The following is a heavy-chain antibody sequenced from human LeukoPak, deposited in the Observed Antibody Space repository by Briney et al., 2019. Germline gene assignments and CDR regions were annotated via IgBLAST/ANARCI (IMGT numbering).Heavy chain of an antibody. D-gene: IGHD3-3*01. J-gene: IGHJ6*02. CDR2: INPNSGGT. Sequence: GASVKVSCKASGYTFTGYYVHWVRQAPGQGLEWMGWINPNSGGTNYAQKFQGRVTMTRDTSISTAYMELSRLRSDDTAVYYCASGPDSITIFGVVMDVWGQGTTVTVSS. V-gene: IGHV1-2*02. CDR3: ASGPDSITIFGVVMDV. CDR1: GYTFTGYY.